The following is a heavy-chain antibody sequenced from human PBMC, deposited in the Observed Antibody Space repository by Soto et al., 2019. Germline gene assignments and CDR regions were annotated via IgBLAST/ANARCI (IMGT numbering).Heavy chain of an antibody. CDR2: INPKSGDT. D-gene: IGHD3-16*01. V-gene: IGHV1-2*06. Sequence: GASVKVSCKASGYTFTAYYLYWVRQAPGQGLEWLGRINPKSGDTNYAQKFQGRVTMTRDTSISTAYMELSSLRSDDTAFYYCATLKQAPGGIDPWGQGTLVTVSS. CDR1: GYTFTAYY. J-gene: IGHJ5*02. CDR3: ATLKQAPGGIDP.